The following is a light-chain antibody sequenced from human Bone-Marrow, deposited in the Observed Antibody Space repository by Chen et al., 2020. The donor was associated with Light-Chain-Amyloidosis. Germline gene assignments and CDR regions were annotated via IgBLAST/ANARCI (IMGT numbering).Light chain of an antibody. CDR1: DLPTKY. Sequence: SYELTQPPSVSVSPGQTARITCSGDDLPTKYAYWYQQKPGQAPVLVIHRDTERPSGISERFSGSSSGTTATLTISGVQAEDAADYHCQTADSSDTYEVIFGGGTKLTVL. V-gene: IGLV3-25*03. CDR3: QTADSSDTYEVI. J-gene: IGLJ2*01. CDR2: RDT.